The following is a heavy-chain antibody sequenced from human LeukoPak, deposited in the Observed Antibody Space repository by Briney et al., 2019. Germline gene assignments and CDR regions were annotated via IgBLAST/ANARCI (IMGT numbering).Heavy chain of an antibody. D-gene: IGHD3-9*01. CDR3: ASGLRYFDLYY. V-gene: IGHV4-4*07. CDR2: VYTSGST. Sequence: PSETLSLTCTISGGSISNYYWTWIRQPAGKGLEWIGRVYTSGSTNYKASLKSRVTISVDTSKNQFSLKLSSVTAADTAVYYCASGLRYFDLYYWGQGTLVTVSS. J-gene: IGHJ4*02. CDR1: GGSISNYY.